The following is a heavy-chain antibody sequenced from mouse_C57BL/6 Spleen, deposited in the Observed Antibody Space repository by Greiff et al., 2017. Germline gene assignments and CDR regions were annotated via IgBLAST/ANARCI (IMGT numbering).Heavy chain of an antibody. D-gene: IGHD2-5*01. CDR1: GSTFTVSS. Sequence: VQLQQSGPVLVQPGASAKMSCKASGSTFTVSSLNWVKQILGQSLEWIGVINSYIGGTSYNQKFKGKATLTVEKSSSTAYMELNSLTSEDSAVYYCASGSSNLPACWGQGTLVTGAA. CDR3: ASGSSNLPAC. CDR2: INSYIGGT. V-gene: IGHV1-19*01. J-gene: IGHJ3*01.